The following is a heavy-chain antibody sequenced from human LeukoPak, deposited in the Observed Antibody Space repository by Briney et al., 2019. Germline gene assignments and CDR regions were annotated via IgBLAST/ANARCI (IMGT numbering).Heavy chain of an antibody. CDR2: IYYSGTT. V-gene: IGHV4-39*07. CDR1: GDSISTTSYF. CDR3: ARVYSSTHNWFDT. Sequence: ETLSLTCTVSGDSISTTSYFWAWIRQPPGEGLEWIGSIYYSGTTYFNSSLKSRVTISVERSKNHFSLKLSSLTVADTARYYCARVYSSTHNWFDTWGQGIQVTVSS. J-gene: IGHJ5*02. D-gene: IGHD6-19*01.